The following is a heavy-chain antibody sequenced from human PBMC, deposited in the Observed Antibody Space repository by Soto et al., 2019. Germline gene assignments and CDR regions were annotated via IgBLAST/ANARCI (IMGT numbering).Heavy chain of an antibody. Sequence: EVQLVESGGGLVQPGWSLRLSCEASGFTFRNYDMHWVRQGTGKGLEWVSGISAAGDPDYADSVEGRFTISRENAQNSFFLQMNSLRVGDTAVYYCARTDRDFSGVDVWGQGTTVIVSS. CDR2: ISAAGDP. J-gene: IGHJ6*02. V-gene: IGHV3-13*05. CDR3: ARTDRDFSGVDV. CDR1: GFTFRNYD.